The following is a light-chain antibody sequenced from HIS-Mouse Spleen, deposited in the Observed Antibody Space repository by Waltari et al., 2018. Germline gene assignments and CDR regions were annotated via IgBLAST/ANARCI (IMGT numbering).Light chain of an antibody. CDR2: GKN. CDR3: NSRHNHGNHVV. V-gene: IGLV3-19*01. Sequence: SSELTQDPAVSVALGQTVRITCQGDSLRSYYASWYQQKPGQAPVLVIYGKNNRPSGIPERFAGSGSGTTPNLTLTEAQAKDEADYYRNSRHNHGNHVVFGRGTKLTVL. J-gene: IGLJ2*01. CDR1: SLRSYY.